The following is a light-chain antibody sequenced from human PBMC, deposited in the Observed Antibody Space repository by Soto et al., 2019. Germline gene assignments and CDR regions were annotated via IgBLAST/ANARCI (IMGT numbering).Light chain of an antibody. V-gene: IGLV2-14*01. J-gene: IGLJ1*01. CDR2: EVT. CDR3: SSYTSTTVLYV. CDR1: TSDVGGYNF. Sequence: QSALTQPASVSGSPGQSITISCSGTTSDVGGYNFVSWYQHHPGKAPKLMIYEVTNRPSGVSSRFSGSKSGNTASLTISGLQAEDEADYYCSSYTSTTVLYVFGNGTKLTVL.